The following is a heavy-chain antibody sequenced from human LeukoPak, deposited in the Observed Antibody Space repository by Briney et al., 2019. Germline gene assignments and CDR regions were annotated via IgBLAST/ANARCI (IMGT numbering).Heavy chain of an antibody. CDR2: ISYDGSNK. CDR1: GFTFSSYG. V-gene: IGHV3-30*03. D-gene: IGHD2-21*02. Sequence: PGGSLRLSCAASGFTFSSYGMHWVRQAPGKGLEWVAVISYDGSNKYYADSVKGRFTISRDNSKNTLYLQMNSLRAEDTAVYYCAALAYCGGDCLTPPFDYWGQGTLVTVSS. CDR3: AALAYCGGDCLTPPFDY. J-gene: IGHJ4*02.